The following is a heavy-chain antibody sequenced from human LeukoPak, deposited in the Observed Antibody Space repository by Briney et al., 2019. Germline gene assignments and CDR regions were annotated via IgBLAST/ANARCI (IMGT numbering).Heavy chain of an antibody. CDR3: ARDFSSSGYQFDY. D-gene: IGHD3-22*01. V-gene: IGHV1-46*01. CDR2: INPSGGST. CDR1: GYTFTSYY. J-gene: IGHJ4*02. Sequence: ASVTVSCKASGYTFTSYYIHWVRQAPGQGLEWMGIINPSGGSTSYAQKFQGRLTMTRDTSTHTVYLELSSLRSEDTAVYYCARDFSSSGYQFDYWGQGTLVTVSS.